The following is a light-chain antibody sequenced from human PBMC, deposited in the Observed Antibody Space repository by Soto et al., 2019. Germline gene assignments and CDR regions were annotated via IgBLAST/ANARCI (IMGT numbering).Light chain of an antibody. J-gene: IGKJ2*01. Sequence: ETVLTQSPGTLSLSPGDRATLSCRASQSVSSAFFAWFQHKPGQTPRLLIYGASSRATGIPDRFSGSGSETDFTLTISRLEPDDFAVYYCHQYGNSPYTFGQGTKLEIK. CDR2: GAS. V-gene: IGKV3-20*01. CDR1: QSVSSAF. CDR3: HQYGNSPYT.